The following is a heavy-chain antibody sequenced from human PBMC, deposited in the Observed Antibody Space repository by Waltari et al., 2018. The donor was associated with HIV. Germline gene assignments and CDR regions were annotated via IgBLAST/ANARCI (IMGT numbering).Heavy chain of an antibody. V-gene: IGHV4-31*03. Sequence: QVQLQESGPGLVKPSQTLSLTCTVSGGSISSGGYYWSWIRQHPGKGLEWIGVIYYSGSTYYNPSLKGRVTISVDTSKNQFSLKLSSVTAADTAVYYCARDGKSSYYYDSSPNWFDPWGQGTLVAVSS. J-gene: IGHJ5*02. CDR1: GGSISSGGYY. D-gene: IGHD3-22*01. CDR2: IYYSGST. CDR3: ARDGKSSYYYDSSPNWFDP.